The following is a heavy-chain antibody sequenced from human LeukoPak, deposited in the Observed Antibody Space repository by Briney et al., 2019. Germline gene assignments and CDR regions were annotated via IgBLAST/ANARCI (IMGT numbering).Heavy chain of an antibody. CDR1: GFTFSSYG. CDR2: VSASGLST. CDR3: ARRKVGPTNYYYGVDV. D-gene: IGHD1-26*01. J-gene: IGHJ6*02. Sequence: GGSLRLSCAASGFTFSSYGMHWVRQAPGKGLEWVSSVSASGLSTYYADSVKGRFTISRDNSKNTLYLQMNSLTADDTALYYCARRKVGPTNYYYGVDVWGQGTTVTVSS. V-gene: IGHV3-23*01.